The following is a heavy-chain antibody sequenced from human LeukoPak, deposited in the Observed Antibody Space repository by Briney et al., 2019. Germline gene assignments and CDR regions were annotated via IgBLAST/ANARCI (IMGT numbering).Heavy chain of an antibody. D-gene: IGHD3-16*01. CDR3: AGLYLGAPENAFDI. CDR2: ISSSGTYI. CDR1: GFTFSTYS. J-gene: IGHJ3*02. Sequence: GGSLRLSCAASGFTFSTYSMNWVRQAPGKGLEWVSSISSSGTYIYYADSVKGRFTISRDNAKNSLYLQMNSLRAEDTAVYYCAGLYLGAPENAFDIWGQGTRVIVSS. V-gene: IGHV3-21*01.